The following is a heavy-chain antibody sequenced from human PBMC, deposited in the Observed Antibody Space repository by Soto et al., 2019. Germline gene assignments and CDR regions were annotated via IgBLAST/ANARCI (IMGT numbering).Heavy chain of an antibody. Sequence: SVKVSCKASGGTFSSYAISWVRQAPGQGLEWMGGIIPIFGTANYAQKFQGRVTITADESTSTAYMELSSLRSEDTAVYYCARDLSGSSWFSSYYYYMDVWGKGTTVTVSS. D-gene: IGHD6-13*01. J-gene: IGHJ6*03. CDR3: ARDLSGSSWFSSYYYYMDV. V-gene: IGHV1-69*13. CDR1: GGTFSSYA. CDR2: IIPIFGTA.